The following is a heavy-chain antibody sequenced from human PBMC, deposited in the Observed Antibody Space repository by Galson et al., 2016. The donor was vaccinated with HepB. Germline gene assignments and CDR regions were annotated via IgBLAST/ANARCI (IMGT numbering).Heavy chain of an antibody. Sequence: SLRLSCAGSGFTFNTYSMNWVRQAPGKGLEWVSLIYSGGTTKYADSVKGRFTISRDSSKNTLYLKMNSLRAEDTGVYYCASDPPAVATATWGWGQGTLVTVSS. CDR3: ASDPPAVATATWG. D-gene: IGHD2-2*01. J-gene: IGHJ4*02. CDR1: GFTFNTYS. V-gene: IGHV3-53*01. CDR2: IYSGGTT.